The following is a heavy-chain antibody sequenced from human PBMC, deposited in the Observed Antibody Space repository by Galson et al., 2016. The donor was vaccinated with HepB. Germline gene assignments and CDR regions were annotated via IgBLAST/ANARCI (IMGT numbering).Heavy chain of an antibody. CDR1: GGSISSDNW. CDR3: ARGKKSRGALWIRLREGGNYFDY. V-gene: IGHV4-4*02. D-gene: IGHD3-16*01. Sequence: SETLSLTCAVSGGSISSDNWWSWVRQPPGKGLEWIGEIYHSGSTKYSPSLKSRVTISVDKSLNHFSLRLTSVTAADTAVYYCARGKKSRGALWIRLREGGNYFDYWGQGILVTVST. J-gene: IGHJ4*02. CDR2: IYHSGST.